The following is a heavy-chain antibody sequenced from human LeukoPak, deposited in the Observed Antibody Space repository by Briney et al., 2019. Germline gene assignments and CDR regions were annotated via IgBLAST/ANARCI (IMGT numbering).Heavy chain of an antibody. D-gene: IGHD6-13*01. CDR3: AKGTRVAAAGTLDY. Sequence: ASVKVSCKASGYTFTGYYMHWVRQAPGQGLEWMGWINPNSGDTKIAQKFQGRVTMTRDTSISTAYMELSSLRSDDTAVYYCAKGTRVAAAGTLDYWGQGTLVTVSS. J-gene: IGHJ4*02. CDR2: INPNSGDT. V-gene: IGHV1-2*02. CDR1: GYTFTGYY.